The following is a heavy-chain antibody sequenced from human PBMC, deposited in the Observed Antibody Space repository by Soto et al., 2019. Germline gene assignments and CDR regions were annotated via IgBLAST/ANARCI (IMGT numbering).Heavy chain of an antibody. D-gene: IGHD2-21*02. CDR1: GGSISSGGYY. J-gene: IGHJ5*02. V-gene: IGHV4-31*03. Sequence: SETLSLTCSVSGGSISSGGYYWSWIRQHPGKGLEWIGYIYYSGSTYYNPSLKSRVTISVDTSKNQFSLKLSSVTAADTAVYYCESTLPAYCGGDCYFVPWFDPRGKGTLVPVSS. CDR2: IYYSGST. CDR3: ESTLPAYCGGDCYFVPWFDP.